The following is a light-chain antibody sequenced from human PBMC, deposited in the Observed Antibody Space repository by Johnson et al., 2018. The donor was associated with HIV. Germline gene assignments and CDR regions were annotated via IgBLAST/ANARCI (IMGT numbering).Light chain of an antibody. J-gene: IGLJ1*01. CDR2: DNN. CDR1: SSNIGNNY. Sequence: QSVLTQPPSVSAAPGQKVTISCSGSSSNIGNNYVSWYQQFPGTAPKLLIYDNNKRPSGIPDRFSGSKSGTSVTLAITGLQTGDEAEYYCGTWDSSLSAYNYVFGIGTKVTVL. CDR3: GTWDSSLSAYNYV. V-gene: IGLV1-51*01.